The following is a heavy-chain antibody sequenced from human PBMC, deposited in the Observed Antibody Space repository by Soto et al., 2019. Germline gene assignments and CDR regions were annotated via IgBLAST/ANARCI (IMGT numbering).Heavy chain of an antibody. CDR1: GYTFTSYD. CDR2: MNPNSGNT. V-gene: IGHV1-8*01. Sequence: ASVKVSCKASGYTFTSYDINWVRQATGQGLEWMGWMNPNSGNTGYAQKFQGRFTMTRNTSISTAYMELSSLRSEDTAVYYCARGLRTVRGVIEFAFDIWGQGTMVTVSS. CDR3: ARGLRTVRGVIEFAFDI. J-gene: IGHJ3*02. D-gene: IGHD3-10*01.